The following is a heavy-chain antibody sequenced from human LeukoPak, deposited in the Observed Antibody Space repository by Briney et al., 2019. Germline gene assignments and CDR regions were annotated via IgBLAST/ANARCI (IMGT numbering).Heavy chain of an antibody. V-gene: IGHV1-46*01. CDR3: ARALRPHYYDSSGYYYERFDY. CDR1: GHTFTSYY. Sequence: ASVKVSCKASGHTFTSYYMHWVRQAPGQGLEWMGIINPSGGSTSYAQKFQGRVTMTRDTSTSTVYMELSSLRSEDTAVYYCARALRPHYYDSSGYYYERFDYWGQGTLVTVSS. D-gene: IGHD3-22*01. CDR2: INPSGGST. J-gene: IGHJ4*02.